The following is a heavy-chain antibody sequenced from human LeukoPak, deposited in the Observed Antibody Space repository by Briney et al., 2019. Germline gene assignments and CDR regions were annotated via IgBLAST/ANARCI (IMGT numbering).Heavy chain of an antibody. Sequence: GGSLRLSCAASGFTFSSYGMHWVRQAPGKGLEWVAVMSYDGSNKYYADSVKGRFTISRDNSKNTLYLQMNSLRAEDTAVYYCANTYCSSTSCYGPYYYYGMDVWGQGTTVTVSS. CDR1: GFTFSSYG. J-gene: IGHJ6*02. D-gene: IGHD2-2*01. CDR3: ANTYCSSTSCYGPYYYYGMDV. CDR2: MSYDGSNK. V-gene: IGHV3-30*18.